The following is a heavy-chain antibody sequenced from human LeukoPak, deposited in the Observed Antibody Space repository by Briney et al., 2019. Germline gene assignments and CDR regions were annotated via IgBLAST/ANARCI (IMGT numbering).Heavy chain of an antibody. D-gene: IGHD3-3*01. Sequence: GGSLRLSCAASGFTFSNYGMNWVRQAPGKGLEWMAKIKQDGSENYSVRSVNGRFSISSATAKHSVYLQMNSLSAEDTAVYSCARALSGWGQGTLVTVSS. J-gene: IGHJ4*02. CDR2: IKQDGSEN. CDR1: GFTFSNYG. V-gene: IGHV3-7*03. CDR3: ARALSG.